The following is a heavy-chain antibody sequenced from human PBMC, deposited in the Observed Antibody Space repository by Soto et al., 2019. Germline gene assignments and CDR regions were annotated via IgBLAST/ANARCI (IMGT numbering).Heavy chain of an antibody. CDR2: IYPGDSDA. Sequence: EVQLVQSGAEVKKPGESLKISCKGSGYSFTSYWIGWVRQMPGKGLEWMGIIYPGDSDARYSPSFQGQVTISADKSISTDYLQWSSLKASDTAMYYCARQTPYYDSSGYYYHFDYWGQGTLVTVSS. CDR3: ARQTPYYDSSGYYYHFDY. D-gene: IGHD3-22*01. CDR1: GYSFTSYW. J-gene: IGHJ4*02. V-gene: IGHV5-51*01.